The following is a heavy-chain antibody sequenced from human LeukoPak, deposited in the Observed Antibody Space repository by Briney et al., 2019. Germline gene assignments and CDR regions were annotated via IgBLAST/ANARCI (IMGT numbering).Heavy chain of an antibody. CDR2: ISSHNG. D-gene: IGHD3-16*01. CDR1: GYSFTSYG. Sequence: GASVKVSCKASGYSFTSYGISWVRQAPGQGLEWMGWISSHNGNYAQKFQDRVIMTTETSTSTAYMELRSLRSDDTAVSYCARVEVHPRRLYYYMDVWGKGTTVTVSS. CDR3: ARVEVHPRRLYYYMDV. J-gene: IGHJ6*03. V-gene: IGHV1-18*01.